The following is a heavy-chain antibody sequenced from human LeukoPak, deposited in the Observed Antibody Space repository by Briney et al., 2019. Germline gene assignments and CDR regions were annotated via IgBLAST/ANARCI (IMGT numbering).Heavy chain of an antibody. V-gene: IGHV3-30*18. CDR2: ISHDGSNK. CDR3: AKEEGSGWYFTYYFDY. D-gene: IGHD6-19*01. CDR1: GFTFSSYG. J-gene: IGHJ4*02. Sequence: PGGSLRLSCAASGFTFSSYGMHWVRQAPGKGLEWVAVISHDGSNKYYADSVKGRFTISRDNSKNTLYLQMNSLRAEDTAVYYCAKEEGSGWYFTYYFDYWGQGTLVTVSS.